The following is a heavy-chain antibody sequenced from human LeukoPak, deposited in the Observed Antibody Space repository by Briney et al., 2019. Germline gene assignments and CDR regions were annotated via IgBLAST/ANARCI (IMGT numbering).Heavy chain of an antibody. V-gene: IGHV1-2*02. D-gene: IGHD3-22*01. CDR2: IDPNNGDT. CDR1: RYLFTGYH. CDR3: ARAAGLNSGWFPPAH. Sequence: PGASVKVSCKTSRYLFTGYHMHWVRQAPGQRPEWMGWIDPNNGDTMYAQKFQGRVTMTRDTSINTAYMELSGLTSDDTAFYSCARAAGLNSGWFPPAHWGQGTLVTVFS. J-gene: IGHJ4*02.